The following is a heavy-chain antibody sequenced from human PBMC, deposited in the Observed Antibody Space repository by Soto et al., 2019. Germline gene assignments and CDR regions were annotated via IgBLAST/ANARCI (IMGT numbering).Heavy chain of an antibody. CDR1: GGSFSGYY. J-gene: IGHJ6*03. D-gene: IGHD3-16*02. Sequence: SETLSLTCAVYGGSFSGYYWSWIRQPPGKGLEWIGEINHSGSTNYNPSLKSRVTISVDTSKNQFSLKLSSVTAADTAVYYCVRGLKHLGELSLSYMDVWGKGTTVTVSS. CDR2: INHSGST. CDR3: VRGLKHLGELSLSYMDV. V-gene: IGHV4-34*01.